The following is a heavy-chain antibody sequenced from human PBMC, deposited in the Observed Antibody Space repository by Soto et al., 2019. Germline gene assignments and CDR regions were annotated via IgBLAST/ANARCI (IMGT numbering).Heavy chain of an antibody. J-gene: IGHJ4*02. V-gene: IGHV1-24*01. CDR1: GYTLTELS. CDR3: ATVLSFRVVRGVNRGFDY. D-gene: IGHD3-10*01. Sequence: ASVKVSCKVSGYTLTELSMHWVRQAPGKGLEWMGGFDPEDGETIYAQKFQGRVTMTEDTSTDTAYMELSSLRSEDTAVYYCATVLSFRVVRGVNRGFDYWGQGTLVTSPQ. CDR2: FDPEDGET.